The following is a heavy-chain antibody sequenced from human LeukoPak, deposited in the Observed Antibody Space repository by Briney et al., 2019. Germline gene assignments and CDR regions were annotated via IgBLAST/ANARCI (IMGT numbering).Heavy chain of an antibody. V-gene: IGHV1-69*05. CDR1: GGTFSSYA. J-gene: IGHJ3*02. CDR2: IIPIFGTA. CDR3: ARDQDDSSGYYWEVAFDI. D-gene: IGHD3-22*01. Sequence: SVKVSCKSSGGTFSSYAISCVRQAPGQGLECMGGIIPIFGTANYAQKFQGRVTITTDESTSTAYMELSSLRSEDTAVYYCARDQDDSSGYYWEVAFDIWGQGTMVTVSS.